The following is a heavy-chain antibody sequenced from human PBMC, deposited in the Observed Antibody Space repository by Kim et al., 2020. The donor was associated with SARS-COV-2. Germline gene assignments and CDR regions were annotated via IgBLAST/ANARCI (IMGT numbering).Heavy chain of an antibody. V-gene: IGHV4-4*02. Sequence: GSTNYNPSLKSRVTISVDKSKNQFSLKLSSVTAADTAVYYCVGSSGRIDYWGQGTLVTVSS. CDR3: VGSSGRIDY. D-gene: IGHD6-19*01. CDR2: GST. J-gene: IGHJ4*02.